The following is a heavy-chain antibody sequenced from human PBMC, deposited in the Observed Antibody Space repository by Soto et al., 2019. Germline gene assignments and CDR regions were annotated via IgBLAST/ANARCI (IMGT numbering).Heavy chain of an antibody. V-gene: IGHV4-59*01. D-gene: IGHD2-21*02. CDR1: GGSISSYY. Sequence: SETLSLTCTVSGGSISSYYWSWIRQPPGKGLEWVGYIYYSGSTNYNPSLKSRVTISVDTSKNQFFLKLSSGTAADTAVYYCARTTDRCGGDCYAIDIWGQGTMVTVSS. J-gene: IGHJ3*02. CDR2: IYYSGST. CDR3: ARTTDRCGGDCYAIDI.